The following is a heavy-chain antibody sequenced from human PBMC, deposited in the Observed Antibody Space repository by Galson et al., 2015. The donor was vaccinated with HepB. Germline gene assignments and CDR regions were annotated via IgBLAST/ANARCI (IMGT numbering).Heavy chain of an antibody. D-gene: IGHD3-22*01. CDR1: GGSISSYY. CDR2: IYYSGST. J-gene: IGHJ6*03. CDR3: ARVYYDSSGYYYDVGYYYYMDV. V-gene: IGHV4-59*01. Sequence: TLSLTCTVSGGSISSYYWSWIRQPPGKGLEWIGYIYYSGSTNYNPSLKSRVTISVDTSKNQFSLKLSSVTAADTAVYYCARVYYDSSGYYYDVGYYYYMDVWGKGTTVTVSS.